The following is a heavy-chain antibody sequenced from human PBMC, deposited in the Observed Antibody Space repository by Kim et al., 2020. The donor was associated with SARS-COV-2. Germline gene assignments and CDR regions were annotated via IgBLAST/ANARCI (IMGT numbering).Heavy chain of an antibody. CDR2: ISYDGSHQ. Sequence: GGSLRLSCAASGFTFSSSGMHWVRQAPGKGLEWVAVISYDGSHQNYEDSVKGRFTISRDNSKSTLYLQMDSLRTEDTAVYYCATSPTVPKSDWCEGTLVT. CDR1: GFTFSSSG. V-gene: IGHV3-30*03. CDR3: ATSPTVPKSD. D-gene: IGHD1-26*01. J-gene: IGHJ4*02.